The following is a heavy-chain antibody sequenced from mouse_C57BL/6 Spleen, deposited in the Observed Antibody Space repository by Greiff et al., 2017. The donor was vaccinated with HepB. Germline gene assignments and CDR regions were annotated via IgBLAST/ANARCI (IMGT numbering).Heavy chain of an antibody. CDR3: ARDYGSSYPAWFAY. D-gene: IGHD1-1*01. J-gene: IGHJ3*01. CDR2: ISSGSSTI. V-gene: IGHV5-17*01. CDR1: GFTFSDYG. Sequence: EVQVVESGGGLVKPGGSLKLSCAASGFTFSDYGMHWVRQAPEKGLEWVAYISSGSSTIYYADTVKGRFTIYRDNAKNTLFLQMTSLRSEDTAMYYCARDYGSSYPAWFAYWGQGTLVTVSA.